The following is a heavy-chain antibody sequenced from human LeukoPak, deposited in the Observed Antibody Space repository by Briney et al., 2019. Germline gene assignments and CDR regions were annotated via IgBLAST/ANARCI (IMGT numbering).Heavy chain of an antibody. V-gene: IGHV1-69*13. CDR1: GGTFSSYA. J-gene: IGHJ3*02. D-gene: IGHD2-15*01. CDR3: ARSRGDCSGGSCYYDAFDI. CDR2: IIPIFGTA. Sequence: SVKVSCKASGGTFSSYAISWVRQAPGQGLEWMGGIIPIFGTANYAQKFQGRVTITADESTSTAHMELSSLRSEDTAVYYCARSRGDCSGGSCYYDAFDIWGQGTMVTVSS.